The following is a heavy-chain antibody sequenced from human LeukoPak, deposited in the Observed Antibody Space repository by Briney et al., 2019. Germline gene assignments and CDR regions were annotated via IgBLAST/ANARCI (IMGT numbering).Heavy chain of an antibody. J-gene: IGHJ5*02. V-gene: IGHV4-34*01. Sequence: TASETLSLTCAVYTGSFTTHYWSWVRQPPGKGLEWIGEIYHLGSTSYNPSLKSRVTMSVDTAKNQFSLKLSSVTAADRAVYYCARGIFPGISRKNWFDPWGHGILVTVSS. CDR2: IYHLGST. CDR3: ARGIFPGISRKNWFDP. D-gene: IGHD1-14*01. CDR1: TGSFTTHY.